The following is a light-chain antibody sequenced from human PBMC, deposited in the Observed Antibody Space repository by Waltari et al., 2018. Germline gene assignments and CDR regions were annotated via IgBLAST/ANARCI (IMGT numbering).Light chain of an antibody. CDR2: GAS. CDR1: QSVSSSY. Sequence: EIVLTQSPGTLSLSPGERATLSCRASQSVSSSYFAWYQQKPGQAPRLLIYGASSRATGIPDRFSGSGSGTDFTLTISRLEPEDFAVYYCQQFYTTPMTFGQGTRLEIK. V-gene: IGKV3-20*01. CDR3: QQFYTTPMT. J-gene: IGKJ5*01.